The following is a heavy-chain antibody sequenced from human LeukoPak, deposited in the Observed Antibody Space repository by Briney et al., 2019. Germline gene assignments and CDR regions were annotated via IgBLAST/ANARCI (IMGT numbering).Heavy chain of an antibody. CDR2: ITTGDGNT. J-gene: IGHJ4*02. Sequence: SGGSLRLSCTASGFTFSSYTMSWVRQAPGKGLKWVSTITTGDGNTYYADSVKGRFTVSRDDSKNTLYLQTNSLRAEDTAVYYCAKDGGLWVSAHWGDSWGRGTLVTVSS. CDR1: GFTFSSYT. V-gene: IGHV3-23*01. D-gene: IGHD7-27*01. CDR3: AKDGGLWVSAHWGDS.